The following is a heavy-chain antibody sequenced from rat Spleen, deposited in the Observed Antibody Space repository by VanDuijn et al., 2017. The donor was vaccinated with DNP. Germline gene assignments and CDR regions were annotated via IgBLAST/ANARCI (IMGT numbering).Heavy chain of an antibody. CDR3: ARGGDGYDY. Sequence: EVQLVESGGGLVQPGKSLKLSCAASGFSFSKYGMAWVRQTPTKGLYWVASISTGGDDTYYRDSLKGRFTISRDNAKNTQSLQMDSRRSEDTATYYCARGGDGYDYWGQRVMVTVSS. CDR2: ISTGGDDT. J-gene: IGHJ2*01. V-gene: IGHV5S14*01. D-gene: IGHD1-12*03. CDR1: GFSFSKYG.